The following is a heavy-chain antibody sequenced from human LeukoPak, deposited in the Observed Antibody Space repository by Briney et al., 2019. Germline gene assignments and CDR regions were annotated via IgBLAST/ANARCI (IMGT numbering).Heavy chain of an antibody. Sequence: SETLSLTCTVSAGSNSSYYWSWIRQPPGKGLEWIGYIYYSGSTNYNPSLKSRVTISVDTSKNQFSLKLSSVTAADTAVYYCARLTGYSSESWFDPWGQGTLVTVSS. D-gene: IGHD3-9*01. J-gene: IGHJ5*02. CDR3: ARLTGYSSESWFDP. CDR1: AGSNSSYY. CDR2: IYYSGST. V-gene: IGHV4-59*01.